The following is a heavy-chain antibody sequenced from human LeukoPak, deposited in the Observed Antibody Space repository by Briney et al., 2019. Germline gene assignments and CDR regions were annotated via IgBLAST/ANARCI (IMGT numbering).Heavy chain of an antibody. CDR2: INHSGST. Sequence: SQTLSLTCAVYGGSFSGYYWSWIRQPPGEGREWIGEINHSGSTNHNPSHKSRVTISVDTSKNLSSLKVSSVPGAVTAVDYCAREVLVSAADYYYYGMDVWGQGTTVTVSS. CDR3: AREVLVSAADYYYYGMDV. J-gene: IGHJ6*02. D-gene: IGHD2-2*01. CDR1: GGSFSGYY. V-gene: IGHV4-34*01.